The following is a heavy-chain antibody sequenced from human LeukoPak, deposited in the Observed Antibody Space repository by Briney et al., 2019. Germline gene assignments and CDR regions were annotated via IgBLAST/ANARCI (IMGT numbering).Heavy chain of an antibody. CDR1: GYTFTGYY. CDR3: AREPYSSDNWFDP. D-gene: IGHD6-19*01. V-gene: IGHV1-2*02. CDR2: INPNSGGT. Sequence: ASVKVSCKASGYTFTGYYMHWVRQAPGQGLEWMGWINPNSGGTNYAQKCQGRGAMTRDTAISTAYMERSRLRSDDTAVYYCAREPYSSDNWFDPWGQGTLVTVSS. J-gene: IGHJ5*02.